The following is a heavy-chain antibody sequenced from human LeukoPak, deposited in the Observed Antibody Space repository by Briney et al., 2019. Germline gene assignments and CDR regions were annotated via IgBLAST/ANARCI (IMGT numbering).Heavy chain of an antibody. CDR3: ARDAVVVVPAAYNYFDY. CDR2: ISYDESNK. CDR1: GFTFSSYG. Sequence: GRSLRLSCAASGFTFSSYGMHWARQAPGKGLEWVAVISYDESNKHYADSVKGRFTISRDSSKNTLYLQMNSLRAEDTAVYYCARDAVVVVPAAYNYFDYWGQGTLVTVSS. D-gene: IGHD2-2*01. J-gene: IGHJ4*02. V-gene: IGHV3-30*03.